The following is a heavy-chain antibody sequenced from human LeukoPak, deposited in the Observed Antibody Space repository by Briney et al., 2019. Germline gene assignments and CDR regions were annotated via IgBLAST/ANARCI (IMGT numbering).Heavy chain of an antibody. CDR1: GFTFDDYG. D-gene: IGHD3-9*01. CDR3: ARDRLRFFDSYAFDV. Sequence: PGGSLRLSCAASGFTFDDYGMNWVRQAPGKGLKWVSSSSSSNSYIYYADSVKGRFTISRDNAKNSLYLQMNSLRAEDTAVYYCARDRLRFFDSYAFDVWGQGTMVTVSS. J-gene: IGHJ3*01. CDR2: SSSSNSYI. V-gene: IGHV3-21*04.